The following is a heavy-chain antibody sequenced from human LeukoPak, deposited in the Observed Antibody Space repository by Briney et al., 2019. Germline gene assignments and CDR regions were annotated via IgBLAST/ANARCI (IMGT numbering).Heavy chain of an antibody. J-gene: IGHJ4*02. CDR3: AKALARIAVAGTPFDY. CDR2: ISSSSRSYI. Sequence: PGGSLRLSCAASGFTFSYYSMNWVRQAPGKGLEWVSSISSSSRSYIYYADSVKGRFTISRDNSKNTLYLQMNSLRAEDTAVYYCAKALARIAVAGTPFDYWGQGTLVTASS. D-gene: IGHD6-19*01. CDR1: GFTFSYYS. V-gene: IGHV3-21*01.